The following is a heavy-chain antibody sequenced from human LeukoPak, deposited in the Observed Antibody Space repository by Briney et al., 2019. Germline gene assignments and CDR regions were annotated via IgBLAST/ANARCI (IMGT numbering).Heavy chain of an antibody. CDR2: INTNTGNT. D-gene: IGHD6-13*01. CDR3: ARDRPAAAVS. J-gene: IGHJ5*02. CDR1: GYTFTRYA. V-gene: IGHV7-4-1*02. Sequence: GGSVRVSCKASGYTFTRYAMKWVRQAPGEGLEWRGWINTNTGNTTYALSFTARFVFSLDTSLSTAYLQISILMADDTAVYYCARDRPAAAVSWGQGTLVTVSP.